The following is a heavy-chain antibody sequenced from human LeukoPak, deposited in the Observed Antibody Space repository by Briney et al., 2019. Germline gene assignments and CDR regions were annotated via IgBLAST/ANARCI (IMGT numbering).Heavy chain of an antibody. D-gene: IGHD1-26*01. J-gene: IGHJ4*02. CDR3: ARSGRGTYYFDL. Sequence: ASVKVSCKASSYTFTRYGISWVRQAPGQGLEWMGWISGYNGNTNYAQKFQDRVSMTADTSTSTAYMEVRSLRSDDTAVYYCARSGRGTYYFDLWGQGTLVTVSS. CDR1: SYTFTRYG. V-gene: IGHV1-18*01. CDR2: ISGYNGNT.